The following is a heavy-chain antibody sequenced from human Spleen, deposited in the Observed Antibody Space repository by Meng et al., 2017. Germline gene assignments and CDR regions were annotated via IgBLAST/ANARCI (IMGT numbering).Heavy chain of an antibody. Sequence: QVQRQQWGAGLLKPSETLSLTCVVSGGSFSDYYWSWIRQPPGKGLEWIGEINHSGSTNYNPSLESRATISVDTSQNNLSLKLSSVTAADSAVYYCARGPTTMAHDFDYWGQGTLVTFDS. CDR3: ARGPTTMAHDFDY. J-gene: IGHJ4*02. V-gene: IGHV4-34*01. CDR2: INHSGST. CDR1: GGSFSDYY. D-gene: IGHD4-11*01.